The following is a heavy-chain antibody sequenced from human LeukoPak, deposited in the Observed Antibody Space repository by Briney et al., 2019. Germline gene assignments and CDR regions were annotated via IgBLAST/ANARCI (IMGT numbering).Heavy chain of an antibody. V-gene: IGHV3-64*01. CDR2: ISSHGGST. CDR1: GFTFSSYA. Sequence: GGSLRLSCVASGFTFSSYAMHWVRQAPGKGLEYVSAISSHGGSTYYANSVKGGFTISRDNSKNTLYLQMGSLRAEDMAVYYCARVGSSGTVKYFDYWGQGTLVTVSS. J-gene: IGHJ4*02. D-gene: IGHD4-11*01. CDR3: ARVGSSGTVKYFDY.